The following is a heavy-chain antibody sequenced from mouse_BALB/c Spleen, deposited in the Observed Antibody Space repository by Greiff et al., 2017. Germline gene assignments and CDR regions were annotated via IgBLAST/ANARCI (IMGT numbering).Heavy chain of an antibody. CDR3: ARGPYYGNYVAY. CDR1: GFTFSSFG. CDR2: ISSGSSTI. Sequence: EVQGVESGGGLVQPGGSRKLSCAASGFTFSSFGMHWVRQAPEKGLEWVAYISSGSSTIYYADTVKGRFTISRDNSKNTLFLQMTSLRSEDTAMYYCARGPYYGNYVAYWGQGTLVTVSA. J-gene: IGHJ3*01. V-gene: IGHV5-17*02. D-gene: IGHD2-10*01.